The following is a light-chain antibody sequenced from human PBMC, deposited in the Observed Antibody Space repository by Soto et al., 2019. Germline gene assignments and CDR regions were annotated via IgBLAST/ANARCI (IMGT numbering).Light chain of an antibody. Sequence: ALTQPASVSGSPGQSITISCTGTSSDIGNYNYASWYQQHPGKAPKLMIYDVSNRPSGVSNRFSGSKSGNTASLTISGLQAEDEADYYCSSYSSSTTYVFGTGTKVTVL. CDR1: SSDIGNYNY. V-gene: IGLV2-14*01. CDR2: DVS. J-gene: IGLJ1*01. CDR3: SSYSSSTTYV.